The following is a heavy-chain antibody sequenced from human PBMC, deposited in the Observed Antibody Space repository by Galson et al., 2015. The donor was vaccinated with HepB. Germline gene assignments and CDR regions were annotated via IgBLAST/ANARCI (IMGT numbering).Heavy chain of an antibody. D-gene: IGHD6-19*01. J-gene: IGHJ1*01. Sequence: SQRLSCAASGFTFSSYAIMWVRQAPGKGLEWVSGMSDNGDNTFYADTVKGRFTISRDISKNTVYLQMNSLRVEDTAVYYCATRSGASGWYSYFQHWGQGTLVTVSS. CDR1: GFTFSSYA. V-gene: IGHV3-23*01. CDR2: MSDNGDNT. CDR3: ATRSGASGWYSYFQH.